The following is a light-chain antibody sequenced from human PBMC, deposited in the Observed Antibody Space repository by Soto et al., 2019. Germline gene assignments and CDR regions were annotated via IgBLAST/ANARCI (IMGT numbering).Light chain of an antibody. CDR1: QTISSSC. CDR3: RQFGRSPLYT. CDR2: RAS. J-gene: IGKJ3*01. V-gene: IGKV3-20*01. Sequence: EIVLPQSPGTLPLSPGERATLACRASQTISSSCFAWYQQKTGQAPRLIIYRASRRAPGIPDRFSGSGSWTDFTLTISRLEPEDFVVYYCRQFGRSPLYTFGAGTKVEIK.